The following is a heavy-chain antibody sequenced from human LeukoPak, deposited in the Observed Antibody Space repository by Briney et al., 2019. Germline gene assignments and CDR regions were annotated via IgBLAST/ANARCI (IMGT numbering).Heavy chain of an antibody. V-gene: IGHV3-7*01. CDR2: IKQDGSEK. CDR3: ARGRASGYCSTTSCSNNWFDP. Sequence: GGSLRLSCVASGFTFSSYWMSWVRQAPGKGLEWVANIKQDGSEKYYVDSVKGRFTISRDNAKNSLYLQMNSLRAEDTAVYYCARGRASGYCSTTSCSNNWFDPWGQGTLVTVSS. J-gene: IGHJ5*02. CDR1: GFTFSSYW. D-gene: IGHD2-2*01.